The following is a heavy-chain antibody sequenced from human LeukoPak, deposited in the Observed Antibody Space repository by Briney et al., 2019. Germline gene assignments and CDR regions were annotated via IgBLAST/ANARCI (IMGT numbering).Heavy chain of an antibody. V-gene: IGHV4-34*01. CDR3: ARLYGGNSNNYYCDY. CDR2: INHSGST. CDR1: GGPFSGYY. Sequence: PSETLSLTCAVYGGPFSGYYWSWIRQPPGKGLEWIGEINHSGSTNYNPSLKSRVTISVDTSKNQFSLKLSSVTAADTAVYYCARLYGGNSNNYYCDYWGREPWSPSRQ. J-gene: IGHJ4*02. D-gene: IGHD4-23*01.